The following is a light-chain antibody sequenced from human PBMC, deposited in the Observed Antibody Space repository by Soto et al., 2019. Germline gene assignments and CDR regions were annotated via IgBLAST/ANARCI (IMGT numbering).Light chain of an antibody. J-gene: IGKJ1*01. Sequence: IVFTAPPHSPFLSPGKPATLSFRASQSVSNNYLAWYQQKPGQAPRLLIYGASNRATGIPDRFSGSGSGTDFTLTIIRLETEDFAVYYCQQSGSSGTFGQGTKAAIK. CDR2: GAS. V-gene: IGKV3-20*01. CDR3: QQSGSSGT. CDR1: QSVSNNY.